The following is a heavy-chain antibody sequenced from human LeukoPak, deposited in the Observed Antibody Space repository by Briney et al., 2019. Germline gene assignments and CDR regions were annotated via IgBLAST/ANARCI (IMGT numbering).Heavy chain of an antibody. CDR1: GGSISSGSYY. V-gene: IGHV4-61*02. Sequence: SQTLSLTCTVSGGSISSGSYYWSWIRQPAGTGLEWIGRIYTSGSTNYNPSLKSRVTISVDTSKNQFSLKLSSVTAADTAVYYCARDGAYYYDSSGYYPYYYYYMDVWGKGTTVTISS. D-gene: IGHD3-22*01. CDR3: ARDGAYYYDSSGYYPYYYYYMDV. CDR2: IYTSGST. J-gene: IGHJ6*03.